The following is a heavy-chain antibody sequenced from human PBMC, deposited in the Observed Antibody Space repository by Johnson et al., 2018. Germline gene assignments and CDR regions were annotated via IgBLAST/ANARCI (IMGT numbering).Heavy chain of an antibody. CDR2: IYSCGYT. V-gene: IGHV3-66*02. D-gene: IGHD2-15*01. CDR3: ASFSGGPTNRSYMDV. CDR1: GFIVSSHY. J-gene: IGHJ6*03. Sequence: VQLVESGGASVQPGGSLRLSWVASGFIVSSHYMSWVGQAPGKGLEGVSVIYSCGYTYYKASVTGQFTISRDNSQNTLYLKMNSMRAGDTSVYYCASFSGGPTNRSYMDVWGKGTTVTVSS.